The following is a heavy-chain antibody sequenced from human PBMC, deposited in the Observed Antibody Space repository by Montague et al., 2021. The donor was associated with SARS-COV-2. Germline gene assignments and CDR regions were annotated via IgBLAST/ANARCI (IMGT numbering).Heavy chain of an antibody. D-gene: IGHD6-19*01. V-gene: IGHV4-39*07. J-gene: IGHJ6*02. CDR3: ARAGGQWLVWLYGLDV. Sequence: SETLSLTCTVSGGSISSSSYYWGWIRQPPGKGLEWIGSIYYSGSTYYNPSLKSRVTISVDTSKNQFSLKLSSVTAADTAVYYCARAGGQWLVWLYGLDVWGQGTPVTVSS. CDR2: IYYSGST. CDR1: GGSISSSSYY.